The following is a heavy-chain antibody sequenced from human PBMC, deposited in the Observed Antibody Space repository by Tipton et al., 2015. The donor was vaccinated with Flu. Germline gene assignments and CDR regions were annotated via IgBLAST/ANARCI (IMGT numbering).Heavy chain of an antibody. CDR3: ARRAGRTWHFDL. CDR2: IDDSGDT. J-gene: IGHJ2*01. V-gene: IGHV4-59*12. CDR1: GGSIKTYF. Sequence: TLSLTCSVSGGSIKTYFWNWIRQSPGKGLEWIGYIDDSGDTSYNPSLKSRVTMSLDTSKNQFSLRLTSLTAADTAVFYCARRAGRTWHFDLWGRGTLVTVSS. D-gene: IGHD1-1*01.